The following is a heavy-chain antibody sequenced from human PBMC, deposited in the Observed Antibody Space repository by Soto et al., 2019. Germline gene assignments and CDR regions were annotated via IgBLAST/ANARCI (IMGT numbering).Heavy chain of an antibody. CDR3: ARGSGSSWYYYDSSGYYYYFDY. Sequence: ASVKVSCKASGYTFTGYYMHWVRQAPGQGLEWMGWINPNSGGTNYAQKFQGWVTMTRDTSISTAYMELSRLRSDDTAVYYCARGSGSSWYYYDSSGYYYYFDYWGQGTLVTVLL. V-gene: IGHV1-2*04. CDR1: GYTFTGYY. CDR2: INPNSGGT. D-gene: IGHD3-22*01. J-gene: IGHJ4*02.